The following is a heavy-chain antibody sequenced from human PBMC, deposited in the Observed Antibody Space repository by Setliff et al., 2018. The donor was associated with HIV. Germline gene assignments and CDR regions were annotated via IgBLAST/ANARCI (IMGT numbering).Heavy chain of an antibody. CDR1: GFSLGDRSVG. D-gene: IGHD1-1*01. CDR2: IYGDDDS. V-gene: IGHV2-5*02. J-gene: IGHJ4*02. Sequence: SGPTLVNPTQTLTLTCTFSGFSLGDRSVGVGWIRQPPGKALEWLAVIYGDDDSHYSTSLKSRLTVTKDTSKNRVVFTMTNMDPVDTATYYCAYSGRQLRGPYFDFWGQGTPVTVSS. CDR3: AYSGRQLRGPYFDF.